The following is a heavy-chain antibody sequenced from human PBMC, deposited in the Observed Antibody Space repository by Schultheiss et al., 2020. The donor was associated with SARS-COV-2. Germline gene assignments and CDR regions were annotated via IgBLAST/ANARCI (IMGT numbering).Heavy chain of an antibody. J-gene: IGHJ5*02. Sequence: GESLKISCAASGFTVSSNYMSWVRQAPGKGLEWVSYISSSGSTIYYADSVKGRFTISRDNAKNSLYLQMNSLRAEDTAVYYCARDHRADFWSGRNWFDPWGQGTLVTVSS. CDR1: GFTVSSNY. D-gene: IGHD3-3*01. CDR3: ARDHRADFWSGRNWFDP. CDR2: ISSSGSTI. V-gene: IGHV3-11*04.